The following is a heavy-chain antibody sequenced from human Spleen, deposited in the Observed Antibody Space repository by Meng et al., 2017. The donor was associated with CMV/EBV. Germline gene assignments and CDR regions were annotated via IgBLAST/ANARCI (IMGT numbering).Heavy chain of an antibody. V-gene: IGHV3-48*01. D-gene: IGHD2-2*01. CDR1: GFSFSNYA. J-gene: IGHJ4*02. Sequence: GGSLRLSCAASGFSFSNYAMNWVRQAPGKGLEWVCYIRSSGSTTYYADSVKGRFTISRDDSKNRLYLQMNSLRAEDTAVYYCAREDIVVVPAALEFHLDYWGQGTLVTVSS. CDR2: IRSSGSTT. CDR3: AREDIVVVPAALEFHLDY.